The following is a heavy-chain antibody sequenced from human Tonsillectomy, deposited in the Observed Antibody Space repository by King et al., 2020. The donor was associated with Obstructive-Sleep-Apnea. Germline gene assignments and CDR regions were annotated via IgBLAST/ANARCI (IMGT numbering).Heavy chain of an antibody. CDR2: IYAVVSDI. D-gene: IGHD6-19*01. V-gene: IGHV5-51*01. Sequence: VQSLQSWAEVEKPGESLKISCKASGYRFSTYCMGWVRHVRCEGLEWMGLIYAVVSDISYSPSFPGNVPISVDKSIRTAYLQWSSLKASDTAMYYCARQGDTSAWSDWGQGTLVTVSS. CDR1: GYRFSTYC. J-gene: IGHJ4*02. CDR3: ARQGDTSAWSD.